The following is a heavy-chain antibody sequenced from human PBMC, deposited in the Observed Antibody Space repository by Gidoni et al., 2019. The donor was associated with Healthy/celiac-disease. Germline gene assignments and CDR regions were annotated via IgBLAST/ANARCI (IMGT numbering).Heavy chain of an antibody. J-gene: IGHJ4*02. CDR3: ATHAYSSSWYRVGY. CDR1: GFHVSSNY. D-gene: IGHD6-13*01. CDR2: IYSGGST. Sequence: EVQLVETGGGLIPAGGSLRLSCAASGFHVSSNYMSWVRQAPGKGLEWVSVIYSGGSTYYADSVKGRFTIARDNSKNTLYLQMNSLRAEDTAVYYCATHAYSSSWYRVGYWGQGTLVTVSS. V-gene: IGHV3-53*02.